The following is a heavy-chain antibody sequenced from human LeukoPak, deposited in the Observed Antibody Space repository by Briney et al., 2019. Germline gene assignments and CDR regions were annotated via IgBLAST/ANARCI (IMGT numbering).Heavy chain of an antibody. CDR2: ISYDGSNK. V-gene: IGHV3-30*03. CDR1: GFTFSSYG. CDR3: ARSANWGFDDY. Sequence: PGRSLRLSCAASGFTFSSYGMHWVRQAPGKGLEWVAVISYDGSNKYYADSVKGRFTISRDNSKNTLYLQMNSLRAEDTAVYYCARSANWGFDDYWGQGTLVTVSS. D-gene: IGHD7-27*01. J-gene: IGHJ4*02.